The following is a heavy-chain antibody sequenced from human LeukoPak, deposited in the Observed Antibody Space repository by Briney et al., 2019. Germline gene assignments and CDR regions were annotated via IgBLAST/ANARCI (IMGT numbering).Heavy chain of an antibody. V-gene: IGHV3-7*04. J-gene: IGHJ4*02. CDR3: ARGFPIDY. CDR2: IKRDGSEK. CDR1: GFTFSNSW. Sequence: GGSLRLSCAASGFTFSNSWMNWVRQAPGKGLEWVANIKRDGSEKYYVDSVKGRFTISRDNAKHSLYLQMNSLRAEDTAVYYCARGFPIDYWGQGTLVTVSS.